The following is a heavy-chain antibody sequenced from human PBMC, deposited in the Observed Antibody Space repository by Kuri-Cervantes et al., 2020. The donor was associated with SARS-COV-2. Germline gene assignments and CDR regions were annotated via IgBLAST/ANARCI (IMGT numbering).Heavy chain of an antibody. Sequence: ASVKVSCKASGYTFTSYGISWVRQAPGQGLEWMGWISAYNGNTNYAQKLQGRVTMTTDTSTSTAYVELRSLRSEDTAAYYCAHVEMATNHGEYYFDYWGQGTLVTVSS. CDR3: AHVEMATNHGEYYFDY. CDR2: ISAYNGNT. V-gene: IGHV1-18*01. D-gene: IGHD5-24*01. J-gene: IGHJ4*02. CDR1: GYTFTSYG.